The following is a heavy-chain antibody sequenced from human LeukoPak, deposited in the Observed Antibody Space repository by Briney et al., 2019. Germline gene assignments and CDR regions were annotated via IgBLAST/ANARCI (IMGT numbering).Heavy chain of an antibody. CDR3: AKRDTSGWPPVGLGY. CDR1: GFTFSSYA. D-gene: IGHD6-19*01. J-gene: IGHJ4*02. V-gene: IGHV3-30*02. CDR2: IRYDGSNK. Sequence: GGSLRLSCSASGFTFSSYAMAWVRQAPGRGLEWVAFIRYDGSNKYYADSVKGRFTISRDNSKNTLYLQMNSLRAEDTAVYYCAKRDTSGWPPVGLGYWGQGTLVTVSS.